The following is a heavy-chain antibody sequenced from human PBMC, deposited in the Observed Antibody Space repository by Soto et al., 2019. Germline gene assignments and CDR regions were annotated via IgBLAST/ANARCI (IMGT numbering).Heavy chain of an antibody. V-gene: IGHV3-23*01. CDR1: GFTFSHYA. Sequence: EVQLLESGGGLVQPGGSLRLSCVASGFTFSHYAMTWDRQAPGKGLEWVSTISNSAIDTSFADSVKGRFTISRDNSKNTLYLQMNSLRAEDTAIYHCAKEFFCSATSCPTWVEDYGLDVWGQGTTVIVSP. J-gene: IGHJ6*01. CDR3: AKEFFCSATSCPTWVEDYGLDV. D-gene: IGHD2-15*01. CDR2: ISNSAIDT.